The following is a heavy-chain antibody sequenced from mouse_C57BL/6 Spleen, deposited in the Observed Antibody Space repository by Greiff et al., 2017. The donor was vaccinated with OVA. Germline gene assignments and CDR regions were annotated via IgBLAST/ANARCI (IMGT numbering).Heavy chain of an antibody. CDR3: AREKRDAGWYFDV. V-gene: IGHV1-63*01. Sequence: VQLQQSGAELVRPGTSVKMSCKASGYTFTNYWIGWAKQRPGHGLEWIGDIYPGGGYTNYNEKFKGKATLTADKSSSTAYMQFSSLTSEDSAIYYGAREKRDAGWYFDVWGTGTTVTVSS. CDR2: IYPGGGYT. D-gene: IGHD3-3*01. J-gene: IGHJ1*03. CDR1: GYTFTNYW.